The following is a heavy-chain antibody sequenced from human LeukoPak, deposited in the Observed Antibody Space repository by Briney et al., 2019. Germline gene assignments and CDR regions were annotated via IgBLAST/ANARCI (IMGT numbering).Heavy chain of an antibody. Sequence: SETLSLTCTVSGGSISTYFWSWIRQPAGKGLEWIGRIYTSGSTNYNPSLKSRVTMSVDTSKNQFSLKLSSVTAADTAVYYCARDRVESSGYYYYYGMDVWGQRTTVTVSS. CDR2: IYTSGST. CDR3: ARDRVESSGYYYYYGMDV. CDR1: GGSISTYF. D-gene: IGHD3-22*01. V-gene: IGHV4-4*07. J-gene: IGHJ6*02.